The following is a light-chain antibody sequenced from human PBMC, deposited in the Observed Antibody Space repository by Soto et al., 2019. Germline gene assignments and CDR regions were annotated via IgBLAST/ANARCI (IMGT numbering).Light chain of an antibody. CDR1: SSNIGNNY. V-gene: IGLV1-51*02. Sequence: QSVLTQPPSVSAAPGQTVTISCSGSSSNIGNNYVSWYQQLPGTAPKLLIYENNKRPSGIPDRFSGSKSGTSATLGITGLQTGDEADYYCGTWDSSLSEEVFGTGTKVTVL. CDR3: GTWDSSLSEEV. J-gene: IGLJ1*01. CDR2: ENN.